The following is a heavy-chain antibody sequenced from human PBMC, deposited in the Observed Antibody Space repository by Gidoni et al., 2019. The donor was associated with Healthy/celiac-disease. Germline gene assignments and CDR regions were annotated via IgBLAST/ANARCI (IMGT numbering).Heavy chain of an antibody. CDR2: ISSNGGST. J-gene: IGHJ6*02. V-gene: IGHV3-64*01. CDR1: GFTFSSYA. CDR3: ARDLYHVDGWEWPQRDYYYGMDV. Sequence: EVQLVESGGGLVQPGGSLRLSCAASGFTFSSYATHVVRQAPGKGLEYVSAISSNGGSTYYANSVKGRFTISRDNSKNTLYLQMGSLRAEDMAVYYCARDLYHVDGWEWPQRDYYYGMDVWGQGTTVTVSS. D-gene: IGHD3-3*01.